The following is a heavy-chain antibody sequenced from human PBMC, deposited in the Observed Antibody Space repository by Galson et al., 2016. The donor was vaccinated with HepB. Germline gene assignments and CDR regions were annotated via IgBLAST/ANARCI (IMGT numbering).Heavy chain of an antibody. CDR3: AKDPYYYGSGSYLYFHY. J-gene: IGHJ4*02. Sequence: SLRLSCAASGFTFSRYGMHWVRQAPGKGLEWVTFISYDGSNKYYADSVRGRLTISRDNSKNTLYMQMKSLRAEDTAVYYCAKDPYYYGSGSYLYFHYWGQGTLVTGSS. D-gene: IGHD3-10*01. V-gene: IGHV3-30*18. CDR2: ISYDGSNK. CDR1: GFTFSRYG.